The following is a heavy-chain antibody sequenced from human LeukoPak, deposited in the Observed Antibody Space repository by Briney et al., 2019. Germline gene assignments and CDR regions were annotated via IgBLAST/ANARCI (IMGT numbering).Heavy chain of an antibody. Sequence: PSESLSLTCTVSGGSISRYSWSWIRQPPGKGLEWIGYIYYSGSTNYNPSLKSRVTILGDTSKSQFSLNLRSVTAADTAVYYCARVGVGGDYPLYYFDYWGQGTLVTVSS. CDR2: IYYSGST. D-gene: IGHD4-17*01. J-gene: IGHJ4*02. V-gene: IGHV4-59*01. CDR3: ARVGVGGDYPLYYFDY. CDR1: GGSISRYS.